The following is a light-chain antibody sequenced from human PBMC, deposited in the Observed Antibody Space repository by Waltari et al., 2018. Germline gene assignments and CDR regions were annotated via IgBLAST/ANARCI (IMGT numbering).Light chain of an antibody. CDR1: QSVSSY. CDR3: QQRSNWPT. V-gene: IGKV3-11*01. Sequence: EIVLTQSPATLSLSPGERATLSCRASQSVSSYLAWYQQKPGQAPRLLSYDASNRATGIPARFSGSGSGTDFTLTISSLEPEDFAFYYCQQRSNWPTFGPGTKVDIK. CDR2: DAS. J-gene: IGKJ3*01.